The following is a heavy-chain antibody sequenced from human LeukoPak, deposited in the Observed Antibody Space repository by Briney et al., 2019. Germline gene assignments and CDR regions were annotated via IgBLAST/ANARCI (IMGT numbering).Heavy chain of an antibody. CDR2: ISAYNGNT. D-gene: IGHD5-12*01. CDR3: ARGIVATIPLYYYYYYMDV. J-gene: IGHJ6*03. CDR1: GYTFTSYG. Sequence: ASVKVSCKASGYTFTSYGISWVRQAPGQGLEWMGWISAYNGNTNYAQKLQGRVTMTRNTSISTAYMELSSLRSEDTAVYYCARGIVATIPLYYYYYYMDVWGKGTTVTISS. V-gene: IGHV1-18*01.